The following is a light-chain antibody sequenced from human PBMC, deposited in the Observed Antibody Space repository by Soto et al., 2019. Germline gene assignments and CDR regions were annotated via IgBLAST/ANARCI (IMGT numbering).Light chain of an antibody. CDR2: DAS. CDR3: QQRGNWL. J-gene: IGKJ2*01. Sequence: EIVLTQSPSTLSLSPGDRATLSCRASHNDGTHLAWYQHKGGQAPMLLIFDASKRAAGVPGRFSGSVSGTHLVLSINSLEREDFAADYSQQRGNWLLGEGTKLEI. V-gene: IGKV3-11*01. CDR1: HNDGTH.